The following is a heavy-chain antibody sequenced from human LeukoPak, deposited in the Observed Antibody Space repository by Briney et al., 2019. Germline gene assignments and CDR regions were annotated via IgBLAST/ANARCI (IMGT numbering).Heavy chain of an antibody. CDR1: GYSFTSYW. CDR3: ARRDYGGHSFGNFDY. Sequence: GESLKISCKGSGYSFTSYWIAWVRQMPGKGLEWMGRIDPSDSYTNYSPSFQGHVTISTDKSINTAYVLWSSLKASDTAMYYCARRDYGGHSFGNFDYWGQGTLVTVSS. J-gene: IGHJ4*02. CDR2: IDPSDSYT. V-gene: IGHV5-10-1*01. D-gene: IGHD4-23*01.